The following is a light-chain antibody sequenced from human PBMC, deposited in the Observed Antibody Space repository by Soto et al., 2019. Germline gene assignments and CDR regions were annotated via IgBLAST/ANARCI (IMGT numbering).Light chain of an antibody. CDR3: QKHNNCEWT. V-gene: IGKV3-11*01. CDR2: DAS. J-gene: IGKJ1*01. Sequence: ELVLTQSPATLSLSPGERDTLSCRASQSVSYSLAWYQQKPGQAPRLLIYDASNRATGIPARFSGSGSGTDISLTIRSLETEYFTDYYCQKHNNCEWTIGQGTKIEIK. CDR1: QSVSYS.